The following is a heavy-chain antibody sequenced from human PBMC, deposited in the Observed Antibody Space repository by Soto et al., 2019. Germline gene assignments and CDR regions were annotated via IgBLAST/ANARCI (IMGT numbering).Heavy chain of an antibody. CDR1: GFTFGSHG. D-gene: IGHD4-17*01. J-gene: IGHJ6*02. CDR3: AKDLRMTISDYGMDV. V-gene: IGHV3-30*18. CDR2: ISYDETNE. Sequence: LRLSCVASGFTFGSHGMHWVRQAPGKGLEWVAVISYDETNEYYVDSVKGRFTISRDNSKSTLYLQMNRLRPEDTAVYKCAKDLRMTISDYGMDVWGQGTTVTVSS.